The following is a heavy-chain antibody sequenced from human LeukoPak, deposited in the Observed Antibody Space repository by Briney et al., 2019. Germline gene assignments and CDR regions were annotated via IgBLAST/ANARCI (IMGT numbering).Heavy chain of an antibody. V-gene: IGHV4-38-2*02. CDR2: IYHSGST. CDR1: GYSISSGYY. Sequence: PSETLSLTCTVSGYSISSGYYWGWIRQPPGKGLEWIGSIYHSGSTYYNPSLKSRVTISVDTSKNQFSLKLSSVTAADPAVYYCARGRCTNGVCPGAFDPWGQGTLVTVSS. J-gene: IGHJ5*02. D-gene: IGHD2-8*01. CDR3: ARGRCTNGVCPGAFDP.